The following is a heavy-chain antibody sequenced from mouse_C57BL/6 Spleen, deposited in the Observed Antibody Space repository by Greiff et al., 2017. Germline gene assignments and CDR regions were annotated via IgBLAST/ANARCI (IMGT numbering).Heavy chain of an antibody. CDR2: ISNGGGST. CDR1: GFTFSDYY. CDR3: ASYYGSSYVDWYFDV. D-gene: IGHD1-1*01. V-gene: IGHV5-12*01. Sequence: EVQLVESGGGLVQPGGSLKLSCAASGFTFSDYYMYWVRQTPEKRLEWVAYISNGGGSTYYPDTVKGRFTISRDNAKNTLYLQMSRLKSEDTAMYYCASYYGSSYVDWYFDVWGTGTTVTVSS. J-gene: IGHJ1*03.